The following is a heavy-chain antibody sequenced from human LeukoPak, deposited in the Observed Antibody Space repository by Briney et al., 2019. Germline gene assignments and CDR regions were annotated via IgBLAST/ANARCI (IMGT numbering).Heavy chain of an antibody. CDR1: GGTFSSYA. CDR2: IIPILGIA. V-gene: IGHV1-69*04. J-gene: IGHJ4*02. D-gene: IGHD3-10*01. Sequence: GSSVKVSCKASGGTFSSYAISWVRQAPGQGLEWMGRIIPILGIANYAQKFQGRVTITADKSTSTAYMELSSLRSEDTAVYYCASDPNSSDIWFGDLWDYWGQGTLVTVSS. CDR3: ASDPNSSDIWFGDLWDY.